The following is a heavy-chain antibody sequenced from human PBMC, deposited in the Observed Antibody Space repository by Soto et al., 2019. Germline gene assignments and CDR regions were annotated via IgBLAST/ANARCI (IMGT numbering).Heavy chain of an antibody. Sequence: VAPVKVSCSGSGYTFISYGISWLQQPPAQGCEWMGWISAYNGNTNYAQKLQGRVTMNKDTFTSTAYIELRSLRSDDTAVYYCARGDTIFGVVNPFYGMGVWGQGTTVTVSS. CDR2: ISAYNGNT. CDR1: GYTFISYG. V-gene: IGHV1-18*04. CDR3: ARGDTIFGVVNPFYGMGV. J-gene: IGHJ6*02. D-gene: IGHD3-3*01.